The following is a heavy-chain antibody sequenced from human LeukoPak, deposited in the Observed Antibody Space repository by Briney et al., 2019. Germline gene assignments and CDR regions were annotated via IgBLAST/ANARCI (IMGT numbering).Heavy chain of an antibody. CDR1: GFTFSSYA. D-gene: IGHD3-22*01. CDR3: ARESYSSGYYYDY. V-gene: IGHV3-48*01. J-gene: IGHJ4*02. Sequence: QPGRSLRLSCAASGFTFSSYAMHWVRQAPGKGLEWVAYISTNDRTTYYADSVKGRFTISRDNAKNSLYLHMNSLRAEDTAVYYCARESYSSGYYYDYWGQGTLVTVSS. CDR2: ISTNDRTT.